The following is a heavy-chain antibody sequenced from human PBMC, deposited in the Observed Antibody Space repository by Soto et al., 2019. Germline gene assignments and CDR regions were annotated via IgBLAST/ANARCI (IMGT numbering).Heavy chain of an antibody. V-gene: IGHV1-2*04. D-gene: IGHD3-22*01. CDR1: GNTFTGYY. CDR3: ARGTPYTTYYYDSSGYYQRSNWFDP. J-gene: IGHJ5*02. Sequence: GASVKVSCKASGNTFTGYYMHWVRQAPGQGLEWMGWINPNSGGTNYAQKFQGWVTMTRDTSISTAYMELSRLRSDDTAVYYCARGTPYTTYYYDSSGYYQRSNWFDPWGQGTLVTVSS. CDR2: INPNSGGT.